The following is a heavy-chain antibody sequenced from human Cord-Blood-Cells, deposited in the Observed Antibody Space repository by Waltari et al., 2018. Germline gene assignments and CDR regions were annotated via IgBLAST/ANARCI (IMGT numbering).Heavy chain of an antibody. CDR2: IKKDGSEK. J-gene: IGHJ3*02. CDR3: ARTNWGLKAFDI. V-gene: IGHV3-7*01. D-gene: IGHD7-27*01. Sequence: EVQLVESGGGLVQPGGSLRLSCAASGFTFSSYWMSWVRQAPGKGLEWVANIKKDGSEKYYVDSGKGRFTISRDNAKNSLYLQMNSLRAEDTAVYYCARTNWGLKAFDIWGQGTMVTVSS. CDR1: GFTFSSYW.